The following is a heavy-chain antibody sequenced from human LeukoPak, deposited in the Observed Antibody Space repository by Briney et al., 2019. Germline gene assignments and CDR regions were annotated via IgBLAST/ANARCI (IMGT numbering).Heavy chain of an antibody. D-gene: IGHD3-22*01. J-gene: IGHJ3*02. Sequence: SETLSLTCTVSGGSISTYYWNWIRQPPGKGLEWIGYIYHSGSTNYNPSLKSRVTISVDTSKNQFSLKLSSVTAADTAVYYCARESLYYYDSSGYYRAFDIWGQGTMVTVSS. V-gene: IGHV4-59*01. CDR3: ARESLYYYDSSGYYRAFDI. CDR1: GGSISTYY. CDR2: IYHSGST.